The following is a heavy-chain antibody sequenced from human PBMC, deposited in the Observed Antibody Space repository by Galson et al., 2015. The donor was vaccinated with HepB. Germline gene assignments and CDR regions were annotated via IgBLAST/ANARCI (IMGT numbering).Heavy chain of an antibody. V-gene: IGHV3-23*01. CDR3: AKKGGGSYPSYYYYGMDV. J-gene: IGHJ6*02. Sequence: SLRLSCAASGFTFSSYAMSWVRQAPGKGLEWVSAISGSGGSTYYADSVKGRFTISRDNSKNTLYLQMNSLRAEDTAVYYCAKKGGGSYPSYYYYGMDVWGQGTTVTVSS. CDR1: GFTFSSYA. D-gene: IGHD1-26*01. CDR2: ISGSGGST.